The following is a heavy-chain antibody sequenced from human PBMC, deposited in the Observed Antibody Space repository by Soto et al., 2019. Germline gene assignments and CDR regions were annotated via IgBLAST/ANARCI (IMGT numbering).Heavy chain of an antibody. J-gene: IGHJ5*02. D-gene: IGHD3-22*01. V-gene: IGHV6-1*01. CDR3: ARDFPYYYDSSGEGFDP. CDR1: GDSVSSNSAA. CDR2: TYYRSKWYN. Sequence: SQTVSLTCAICGDSVSSNSAAWNWIRQSPSRGLEWLGRTYYRSKWYNDYAVSVKSRITINPDTSKNQFSLQLNSVTPEDTAVYYCARDFPYYYDSSGEGFDPWGQGTLVTV.